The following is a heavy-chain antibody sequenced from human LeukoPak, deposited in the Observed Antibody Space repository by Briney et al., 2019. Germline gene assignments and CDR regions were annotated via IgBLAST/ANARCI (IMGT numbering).Heavy chain of an antibody. CDR1: RFTFSNYV. Sequence: PGGSLRLSCAASRFTFSNYVMHWVRQAPGKGLEWVAVISYDGSDKYYADSVKGRFTISRDNSKNTLYLQMNSLRAEDTAVYYCAKGPVVTFDIWGQGTMVTVSS. J-gene: IGHJ3*02. CDR2: ISYDGSDK. CDR3: AKGPVVTFDI. V-gene: IGHV3-30*18. D-gene: IGHD2-15*01.